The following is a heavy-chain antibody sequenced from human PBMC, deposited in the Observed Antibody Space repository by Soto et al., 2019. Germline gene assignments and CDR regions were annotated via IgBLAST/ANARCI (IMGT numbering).Heavy chain of an antibody. J-gene: IGHJ5*02. CDR2: VYASGGT. D-gene: IGHD3-22*01. CDR1: SGSISSYY. V-gene: IGHV4-59*01. Sequence: PSETLSLTCTVSSGSISSYYWSWIRQPPGKGLEWIGYVYASGGTNYNPSLKSRVTISVDTSKNQFSLKLSSVTAADTAVYYCARWVYDRSPNWFDPWGQGILVTVSS. CDR3: ARWVYDRSPNWFDP.